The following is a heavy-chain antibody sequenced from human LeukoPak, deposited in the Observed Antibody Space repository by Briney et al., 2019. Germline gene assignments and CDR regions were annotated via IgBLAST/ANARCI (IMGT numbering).Heavy chain of an antibody. Sequence: GGSLRLSCEGSGFTFSSYGMSWVRQAPGKGLEWVSSISNSGDGTYHADSVKGRFTISRDNSKNTLYLQMNSLRGDDTAIYYCVKSRGETTGWVDSWGQGTLVSVSS. CDR3: VKSRGETTGWVDS. CDR1: GFTFSSYG. V-gene: IGHV3-23*01. J-gene: IGHJ4*02. CDR2: ISNSGDGT. D-gene: IGHD3-9*01.